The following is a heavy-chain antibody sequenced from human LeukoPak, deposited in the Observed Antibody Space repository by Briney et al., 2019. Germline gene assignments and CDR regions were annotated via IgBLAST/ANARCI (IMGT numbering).Heavy chain of an antibody. CDR1: GFTVSNSY. V-gene: IGHV3-53*01. CDR3: VGQTHKDY. J-gene: IGHJ4*02. Sequence: GGSLRLYCAASGFTVSNSYMSWVRQAPGKGLEWVSVLYSGGGAYYTDSVRGRFTISRDSSKNTLYLQMNSLRADDTAVYYCVGQTHKDYWGQGTLVTVSS. CDR2: LYSGGGA.